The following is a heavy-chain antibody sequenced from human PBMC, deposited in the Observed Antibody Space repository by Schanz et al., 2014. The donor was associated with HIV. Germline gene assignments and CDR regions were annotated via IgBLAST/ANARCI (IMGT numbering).Heavy chain of an antibody. CDR2: ISYDGSNQ. D-gene: IGHD4-17*01. CDR1: GFTFSSYA. J-gene: IGHJ3*02. V-gene: IGHV3-30-3*01. CDR3: AKEATVVTLAFDI. Sequence: QVQLVESGGGVVQPGRSLRLSCAASGFTFSSYAMHWVRQAPGKGLEWVAVISYDGSNQYYADSVKGRFTISRDNSKNTLYLQMNSLRAEDTAVYYCAKEATVVTLAFDIWGQGTMVTVSS.